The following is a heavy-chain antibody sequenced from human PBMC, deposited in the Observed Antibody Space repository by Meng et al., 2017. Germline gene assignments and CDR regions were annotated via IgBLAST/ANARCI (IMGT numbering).Heavy chain of an antibody. CDR1: GYTFNSYD. Sequence: QVQLVQFGAEVKKTGASVKVSCEASGYTFNSYDINWVRQATGQGLEWMGWMNPNSGNTGYAQKFQGRVTMTRNTSISTAYMELSSLRSEDTAVYYCARYVAVAGVDYWGQGTLVTVSS. D-gene: IGHD6-19*01. V-gene: IGHV1-8*01. CDR2: MNPNSGNT. J-gene: IGHJ4*02. CDR3: ARYVAVAGVDY.